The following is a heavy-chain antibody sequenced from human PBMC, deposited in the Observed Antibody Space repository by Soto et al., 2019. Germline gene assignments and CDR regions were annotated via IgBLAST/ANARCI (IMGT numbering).Heavy chain of an antibody. Sequence: GASVKVSCKASGYTFTSYGISWVRQAPGQGLEWMGWISAYNGNTNYAQKLQGRVTMTTDESTSTAYMELSSLRSEDTAVYYCADHYYYGSGTPYYYYGMDVWGQGTTVTVSS. J-gene: IGHJ6*02. CDR3: ADHYYYGSGTPYYYYGMDV. D-gene: IGHD3-10*01. V-gene: IGHV1-18*01. CDR2: ISAYNGNT. CDR1: GYTFTSYG.